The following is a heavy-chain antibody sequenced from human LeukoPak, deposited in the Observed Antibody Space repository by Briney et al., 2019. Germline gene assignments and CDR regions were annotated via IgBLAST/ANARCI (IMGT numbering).Heavy chain of an antibody. D-gene: IGHD1-1*01. CDR1: GGSISSGGYY. CDR2: IYHSGST. CDR3: ARESGTVLFDY. V-gene: IGHV4-30-2*01. Sequence: SETLSLTCTVSGGSISSGGYYWSWIRQPPGKGLEWIGYIYHSGSTYYNPSLKSRVTISVDRSKNQFSLKLSSVTAADTAVYYCARESGTVLFDYWGQGTLVTVSS. J-gene: IGHJ4*02.